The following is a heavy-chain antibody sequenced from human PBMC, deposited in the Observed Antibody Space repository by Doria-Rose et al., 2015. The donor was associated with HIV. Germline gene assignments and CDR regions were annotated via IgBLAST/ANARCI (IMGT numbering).Heavy chain of an antibody. CDR3: ARFIALRWGLDV. D-gene: IGHD6-13*01. J-gene: IGHJ6*02. CDR2: IYYTGST. Sequence: VQLVESGPGLVKPSETLSLTCTVSGDPISNYYWTWIRQPPGKELEYIGWIYYTGSTNYNPSLKSRVTISVDSSKKQFSLDLTSVTAADTAVYYCARFIALRWGLDVWGQGTTVTVSS. CDR1: GDPISNYY. V-gene: IGHV4-59*01.